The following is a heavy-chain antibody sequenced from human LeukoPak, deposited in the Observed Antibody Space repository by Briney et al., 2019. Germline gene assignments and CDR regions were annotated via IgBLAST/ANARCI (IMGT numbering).Heavy chain of an antibody. CDR1: GFTFSSYA. V-gene: IGHV3-23*01. J-gene: IGHJ6*03. D-gene: IGHD3-16*01. CDR3: AKDGGGNMDV. Sequence: PGGSLRLSCAASGFTFSSYAMSWVRQAPGKGLEWVSGISGSGGSTHYADSVKGRFTISRDNSKNTLCLQMNSLRAEDTAVYYCAKDGGGNMDVWGKGTTVTVSS. CDR2: ISGSGGST.